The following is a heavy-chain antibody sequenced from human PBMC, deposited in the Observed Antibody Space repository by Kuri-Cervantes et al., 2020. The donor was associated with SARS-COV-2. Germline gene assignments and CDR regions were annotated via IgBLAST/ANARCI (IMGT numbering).Heavy chain of an antibody. D-gene: IGHD3-9*01. Sequence: GESLKISCKGSGYSFTSYWIGWVRQMPGKGLEWMGIIYPGDSDTRYSPSFQGHVTISADKSISTAYLQWSSLKASDTAMYYCARFRDLRYFDWFNGMDVWGQGTMVTVSS. CDR1: GYSFTSYW. V-gene: IGHV5-51*01. CDR3: ARFRDLRYFDWFNGMDV. CDR2: IYPGDSDT. J-gene: IGHJ6*02.